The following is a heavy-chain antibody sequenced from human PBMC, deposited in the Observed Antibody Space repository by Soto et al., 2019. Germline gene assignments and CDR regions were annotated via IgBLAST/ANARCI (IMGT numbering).Heavy chain of an antibody. Sequence: GGSLRLSCAASGFTFSSYAMSWVRQAPGKGLEWVSAISGSGGSTYYADSVKGRFTISRDNSKNTLYLQMNSLRAEDTAVYYCAKDPRFYGSGSYGTGGYDYWGQGTLVTVSS. D-gene: IGHD3-10*01. J-gene: IGHJ4*02. CDR2: ISGSGGST. CDR3: AKDPRFYGSGSYGTGGYDY. CDR1: GFTFSSYA. V-gene: IGHV3-23*01.